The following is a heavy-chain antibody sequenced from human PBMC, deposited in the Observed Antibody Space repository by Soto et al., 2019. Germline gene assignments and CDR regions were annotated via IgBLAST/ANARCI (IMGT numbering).Heavy chain of an antibody. CDR2: INHSGST. CDR1: GGSFSGYY. D-gene: IGHD6-6*01. V-gene: IGHV4-34*01. CDR3: ALRDSSSSYYFDY. Sequence: PSETLSLTCAVYGGSFSGYYWSWIRQPPGKGLEWIGEINHSGSTNYNPSLKSRVTISVDTSKNQFSLKLSSVTAADTAVYYCALRDSSSSYYFDYWGQGTLVTVSS. J-gene: IGHJ4*02.